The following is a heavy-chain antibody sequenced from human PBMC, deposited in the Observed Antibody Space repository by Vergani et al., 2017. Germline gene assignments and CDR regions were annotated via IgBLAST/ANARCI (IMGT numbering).Heavy chain of an antibody. Sequence: EVQLLESGGGLVQPGGSLRLSCAASGFIFSSYAMSWVRQAPGKGLEWVSAISGSGGSTYYADSVKGRLTISRDTSKNTLYLQMNSLRAEDTAVYYCAKVQPTSSSRGPLDNWGQGTLVTVSS. J-gene: IGHJ4*02. D-gene: IGHD1-1*01. V-gene: IGHV3-23*01. CDR3: AKVQPTSSSRGPLDN. CDR1: GFIFSSYA. CDR2: ISGSGGST.